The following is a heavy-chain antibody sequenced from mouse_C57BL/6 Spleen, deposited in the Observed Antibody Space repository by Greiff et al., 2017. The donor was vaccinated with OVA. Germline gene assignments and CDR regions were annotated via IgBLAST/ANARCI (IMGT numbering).Heavy chain of an antibody. CDR1: GYTFTSYW. V-gene: IGHV1-72*01. J-gene: IGHJ2*01. Sequence: QVHVKQPGAELVKPGASVKLSCKASGYTFTSYWMHWVKQRPGRGLEWIGRIDPNSGGTKYNEKFKSKATLTVDKPSSTAYMQLSSLTSEDSAVYYCARSNDGYYVDFDYWGQGTTLTVSS. CDR3: ARSNDGYYVDFDY. D-gene: IGHD2-3*01. CDR2: IDPNSGGT.